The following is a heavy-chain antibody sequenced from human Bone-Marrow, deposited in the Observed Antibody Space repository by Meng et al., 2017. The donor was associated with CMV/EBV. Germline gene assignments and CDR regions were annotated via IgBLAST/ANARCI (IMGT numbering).Heavy chain of an antibody. CDR1: GFTFSSYD. J-gene: IGHJ4*02. CDR2: ISSSGSTI. D-gene: IGHD3-10*01. CDR3: ARVGGSGSYDY. Sequence: GESPKISCAASGFTFSSYDMIWVRQAPGKGLEWVSYISSSGSTIYYADSVKGRFTISRDNAKNSLYLQMNSLRAEDTAVYYCARVGGSGSYDYWGQGTLVTVSS. V-gene: IGHV3-48*04.